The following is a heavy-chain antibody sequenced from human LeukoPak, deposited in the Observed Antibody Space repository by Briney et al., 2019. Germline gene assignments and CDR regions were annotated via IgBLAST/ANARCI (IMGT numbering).Heavy chain of an antibody. V-gene: IGHV4-59*08. CDR1: GGSISSYY. CDR2: IYYSGST. Sequence: PSETLSLTCTVSGGSISSYYWSWIRQPPGKGLEWIGYIYYSGSTNYNPSLKSRVTISVDTSRNQFSLKLSSVTAADTAVYYCARQDSGYDFSDAFDIWGQGTMVTVSS. CDR3: ARQDSGYDFSDAFDI. J-gene: IGHJ3*02. D-gene: IGHD3/OR15-3a*01.